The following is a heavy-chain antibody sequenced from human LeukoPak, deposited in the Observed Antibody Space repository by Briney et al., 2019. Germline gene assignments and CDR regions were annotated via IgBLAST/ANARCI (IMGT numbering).Heavy chain of an antibody. Sequence: PSETLSLTCAVYGGSFSGYYWSWIRQPPGKGLEWIGEINHSGSPNYNPSLKSRVTISVDTSKNQFSLKLSSVTAADTAVYYCAAEMATVARLDWGQGTLVTVSS. J-gene: IGHJ4*02. D-gene: IGHD5-24*01. V-gene: IGHV4-34*01. CDR3: AAEMATVARLD. CDR1: GGSFSGYY. CDR2: INHSGSP.